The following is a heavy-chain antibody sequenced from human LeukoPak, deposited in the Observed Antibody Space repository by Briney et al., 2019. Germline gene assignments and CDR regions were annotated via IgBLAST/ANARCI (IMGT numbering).Heavy chain of an antibody. D-gene: IGHD6-19*01. CDR2: IYSGGST. CDR3: ARDSSSSGWYDY. Sequence: GGSLRLSCAASGFTVSSNYMSWVRQAPGKGLEWVSVIYSGGSTYYADSVKGRFTISRDNSKNTLYPQMNSLRAEDTAVYYCARDSSSSGWYDYWGQGTLVTVSS. V-gene: IGHV3-66*01. J-gene: IGHJ4*02. CDR1: GFTVSSNY.